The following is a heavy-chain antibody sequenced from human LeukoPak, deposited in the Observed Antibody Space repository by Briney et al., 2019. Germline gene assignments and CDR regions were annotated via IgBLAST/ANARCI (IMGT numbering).Heavy chain of an antibody. D-gene: IGHD3-16*01. CDR2: IYGAGSA. CDR3: ARRAGAYTHPYDY. CDR1: GFTVSSNS. Sequence: GGSLRLSCTVSGFTVSSNSMSWVRQAPGKGLEWVSFIYGAGSAHYSDSVKGRFTISIDNSKNTLYLQMNSLRAEDTAVYYCARRAGAYTHPYDYWGQGTLVTVS. V-gene: IGHV3-53*01. J-gene: IGHJ4*02.